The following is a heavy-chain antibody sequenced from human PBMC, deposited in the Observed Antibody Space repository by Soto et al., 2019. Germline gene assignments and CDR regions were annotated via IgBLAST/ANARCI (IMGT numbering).Heavy chain of an antibody. Sequence: PGESLKISCKGSGYSFSTHWIGWVRQMPGKGLEWMGIIYPGDSDARYSPSFKGQVTISVDESTTTAFLQWSSLKASDTAMYFCAKSHLDYVWGTSGYFDSWGQGTLVTVSS. J-gene: IGHJ4*02. CDR3: AKSHLDYVWGTSGYFDS. CDR2: IYPGDSDA. CDR1: GYSFSTHW. V-gene: IGHV5-51*01. D-gene: IGHD3-16*01.